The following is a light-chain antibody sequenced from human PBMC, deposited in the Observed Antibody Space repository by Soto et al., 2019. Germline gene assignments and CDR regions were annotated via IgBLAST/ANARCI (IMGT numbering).Light chain of an antibody. V-gene: IGLV2-14*01. CDR3: SSYTSKSSLI. CDR1: RSDVGGYNY. Sequence: QSALTQPASVSGSPGQSITVSCTGTRSDVGGYNYVSWYQQHPGKAPKLIIYEVSNRPSGVSYRFSGSKSGNTASLTISGLQAEDEADYYCSSYTSKSSLIFGGGTKVTVL. CDR2: EVS. J-gene: IGLJ2*01.